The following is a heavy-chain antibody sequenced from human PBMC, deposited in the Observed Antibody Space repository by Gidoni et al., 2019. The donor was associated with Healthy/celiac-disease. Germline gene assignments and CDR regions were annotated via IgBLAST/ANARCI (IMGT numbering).Heavy chain of an antibody. CDR1: GFTLSSYA. CDR2: ISGSGGST. D-gene: IGHD3-10*01. J-gene: IGHJ4*02. V-gene: IGHV3-23*01. CDR3: AKVGKDGSGSYQFDY. Sequence: VQLLESGGGLVQPGGSLRLSCAASGFTLSSYAMSWVRQAPGKGLAWVPAISGSGGSTYYADSVKGRFTISRDNSKNTLYLQMNSLRAEDTAVYYCAKVGKDGSGSYQFDYWGQGTLVTVSS.